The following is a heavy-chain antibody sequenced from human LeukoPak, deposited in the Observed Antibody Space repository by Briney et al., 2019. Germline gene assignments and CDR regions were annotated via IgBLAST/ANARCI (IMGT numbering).Heavy chain of an antibody. CDR1: GGSISSYY. Sequence: SETLSLTCTVSGGSISSYYWSWIRQPPGKGQEWIGYIYYSGNTNYNPSLKSRVTISVDTSKNQFSLEVSSVTAADTAVYYCARHITPWGWFDPWGQGTLVTVSS. CDR3: ARHITPWGWFDP. J-gene: IGHJ5*02. D-gene: IGHD3-16*01. CDR2: IYYSGNT. V-gene: IGHV4-59*08.